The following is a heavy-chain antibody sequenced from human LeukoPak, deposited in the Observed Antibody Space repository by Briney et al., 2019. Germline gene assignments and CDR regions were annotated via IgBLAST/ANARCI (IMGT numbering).Heavy chain of an antibody. J-gene: IGHJ4*02. D-gene: IGHD3-22*01. CDR1: GFTFSIYA. V-gene: IGHV3-30*14. CDR3: VKDDSYYYDTSGPR. Sequence: PGGSLRLSCAASGFTFSIYAIHWVRQAPGKGLEWVAGISYNGTDEYYPDSLKGRFTISRDNSKNTLFLQMSSLRAEDTAVYYCVKDDSYYYDTSGPRWGQGTLVTVSS. CDR2: ISYNGTDE.